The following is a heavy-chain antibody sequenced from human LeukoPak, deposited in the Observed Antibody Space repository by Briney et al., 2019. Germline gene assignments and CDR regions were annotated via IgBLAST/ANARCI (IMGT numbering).Heavy chain of an antibody. Sequence: GESLKISCKGSGYTFTSYWIGWVRQMPGKGLEWMGIIYPGDSDTRYSPSFQGQVTISADKSISTAHLQWSSLKASDTAMYYCARHKGIGYNSGSYSTFDYWGQGTLVTVSS. CDR3: ARHKGIGYNSGSYSTFDY. CDR1: GYTFTSYW. CDR2: IYPGDSDT. V-gene: IGHV5-51*01. D-gene: IGHD3-10*01. J-gene: IGHJ4*02.